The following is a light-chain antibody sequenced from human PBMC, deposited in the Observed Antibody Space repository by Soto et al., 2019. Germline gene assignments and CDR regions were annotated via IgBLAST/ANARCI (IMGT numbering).Light chain of an antibody. J-gene: IGLJ1*01. CDR2: EVS. CDR3: CSYAGSGNV. V-gene: IGLV2-14*01. Sequence: QSALTQPASVSGSPGQSITISCTGTSSDVGGYNYVSWYQQHPGKAPKLMIYEVSNRPSGVSSRFSGSKSGNTASLTISGLQAEDEADYYCCSYAGSGNVFGTGTKVTVL. CDR1: SSDVGGYNY.